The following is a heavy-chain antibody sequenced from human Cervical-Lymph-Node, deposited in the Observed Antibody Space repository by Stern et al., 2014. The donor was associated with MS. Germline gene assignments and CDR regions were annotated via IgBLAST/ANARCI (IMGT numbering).Heavy chain of an antibody. CDR3: ARGTGYSYYFDY. D-gene: IGHD3/OR15-3a*01. Sequence: QVHLVESGAEVKKPGASVKVSCKASGYTFTDHYIHWVRQAPGQGLEWMGVINPSGGSTTNAKKFQGSVTMTRDSSTSTVHMELSSLRSEDTAVYYCARGTGYSYYFDYWGQGTLVTVSS. V-gene: IGHV1-46*01. CDR1: GYTFTDHY. J-gene: IGHJ4*02. CDR2: INPSGGST.